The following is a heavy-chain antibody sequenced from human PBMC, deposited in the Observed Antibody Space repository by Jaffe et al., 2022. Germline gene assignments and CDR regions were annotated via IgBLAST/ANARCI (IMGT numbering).Heavy chain of an antibody. CDR3: ARPGGPGSFSY. D-gene: IGHD3-10*01. Sequence: QVQLQESGPGLVKPSETLSLTCAVSGNSISNGYYWVWIRQPPGKGLEWIASIYHSGSTYYNPSLKSRVTISVDTSKNQFSLKLRSVTAADTAVYYCARPGGPGSFSYWGQGTLVTVSS. J-gene: IGHJ4*02. CDR1: GNSISNGYY. V-gene: IGHV4-38-2*01. CDR2: IYHSGST.